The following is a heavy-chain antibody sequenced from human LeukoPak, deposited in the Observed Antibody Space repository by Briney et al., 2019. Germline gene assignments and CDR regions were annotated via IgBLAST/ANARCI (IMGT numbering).Heavy chain of an antibody. V-gene: IGHV3-23*01. Sequence: GGSLRLSCAASGFTFSSYAMSWVRQAPGKGLEWVSAISGSGGSTYYADSVKGRFTISRDNSKNTLYLQMNNLRAEDTAVYYCAKLTRPRWLQLDFDYWGQGTLVTVSS. J-gene: IGHJ4*02. D-gene: IGHD5-24*01. CDR3: AKLTRPRWLQLDFDY. CDR1: GFTFSSYA. CDR2: ISGSGGST.